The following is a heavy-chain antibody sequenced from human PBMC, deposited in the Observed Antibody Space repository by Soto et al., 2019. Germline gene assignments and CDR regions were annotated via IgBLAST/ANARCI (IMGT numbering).Heavy chain of an antibody. CDR3: AKDGASAGTFDY. CDR2: ISSVGNTK. V-gene: IGHV3-30*18. CDR1: GFSFSTYA. J-gene: IGHJ4*02. Sequence: QVQLVESGGGVVHPGRSLRLSCAASGFSFSTYAMQWVRQAPGKGLEWVAVISSVGNTKFYADSVKGRFTVSRDNSKNTLYLQMSSLRAEDTALYFCAKDGASAGTFDYWGQGTLVTVSS. D-gene: IGHD6-13*01.